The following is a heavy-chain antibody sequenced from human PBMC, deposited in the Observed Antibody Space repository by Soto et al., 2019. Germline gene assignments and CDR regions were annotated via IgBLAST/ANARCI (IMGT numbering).Heavy chain of an antibody. CDR2: ISGSGGAT. D-gene: IGHD3-10*01. CDR1: GFTFSSYA. CDR3: AKDLGPPVRSHYPYWYFDV. V-gene: IGHV3-23*01. J-gene: IGHJ2*01. Sequence: EVQLLESGGGLVQPGGSLSLSCAASGFTFSSYAMSWVRQTPGKGLEWVAGISGSGGATYYADAVKGRLTISRDNSNITLYLPMNSLRAEETAVYYCAKDLGPPVRSHYPYWYFDVWGRGTLVTVSS.